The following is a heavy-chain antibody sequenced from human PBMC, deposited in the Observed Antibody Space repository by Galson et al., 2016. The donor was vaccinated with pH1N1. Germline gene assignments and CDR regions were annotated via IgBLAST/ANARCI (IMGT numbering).Heavy chain of an antibody. CDR3: VRAIGAKSAY. CDR2: IKQDGTEK. J-gene: IGHJ4*02. CDR1: GFSFSSYW. D-gene: IGHD4/OR15-4a*01. Sequence: SLRLSCAASGFSFSSYWMSWVRQAPGKGLEWVANIKQDGTEKYYVASVKGRFTISRDNAKNSLYLQMNSLGVEDTAVYYCVRAIGAKSAYWGQGTLGTVSS. V-gene: IGHV3-7*04.